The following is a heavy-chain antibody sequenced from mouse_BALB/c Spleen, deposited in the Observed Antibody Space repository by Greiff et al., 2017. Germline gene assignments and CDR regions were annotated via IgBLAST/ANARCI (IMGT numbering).Heavy chain of an antibody. CDR2: IDPANGNT. Sequence: EVQLQQSGAELVKPGASVKLSCTASGFNIKDSYMHWVKQRPEQGLEWIGRIDPANGNTKYDPKFQGKATITADTSSNTAYLQLSSLTSEDTAVYYCARWDWYFDVWGAGTTVTVSS. CDR1: GFNIKDSY. CDR3: ARWDWYFDV. V-gene: IGHV14-3*02. J-gene: IGHJ1*01.